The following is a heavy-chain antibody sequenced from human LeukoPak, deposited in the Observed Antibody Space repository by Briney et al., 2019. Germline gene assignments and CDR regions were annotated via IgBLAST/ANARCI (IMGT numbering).Heavy chain of an antibody. J-gene: IGHJ3*02. Sequence: SVKVSCKTSGVTFSSYPISWVRQAPGQGLVWMGGIIPVFGIVNYAQKFQGRVTITADKYTSTAYMELSSLRSEDTAVYYCARVTVAGPGTFDIWGQGTMVTVSS. D-gene: IGHD6-19*01. CDR2: IIPVFGIV. CDR3: ARVTVAGPGTFDI. CDR1: GVTFSSYP. V-gene: IGHV1-69*10.